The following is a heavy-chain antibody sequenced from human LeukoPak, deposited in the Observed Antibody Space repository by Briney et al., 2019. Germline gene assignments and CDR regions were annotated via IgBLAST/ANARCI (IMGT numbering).Heavy chain of an antibody. CDR2: ISGSGGST. CDR1: GFTFSSYA. CDR3: AGQRAGTVIDY. V-gene: IGHV3-23*01. J-gene: IGHJ4*02. D-gene: IGHD6-13*01. Sequence: PGGSLRLSCAASGFTFSSYAMSWFRQAPGKGLEWVSAISGSGGSTYYADSVKGRFTISRDNSKNTLYLQMNSLRAEDTAVYHCAGQRAGTVIDYWAQGTLVTVSS.